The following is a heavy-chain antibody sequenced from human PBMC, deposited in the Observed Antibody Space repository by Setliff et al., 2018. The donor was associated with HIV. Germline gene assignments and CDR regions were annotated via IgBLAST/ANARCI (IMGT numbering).Heavy chain of an antibody. J-gene: IGHJ3*01. CDR1: GDSIIDSY. CDR2: IHSTGRT. V-gene: IGHV4-4*09. CDR3: ARLSVVIHDTFDA. D-gene: IGHD3-22*01. Sequence: SETLSLTCTVSGDSIIDSYWSWVRQPPGKGLEWIGYIHSTGRTNYSPSLKSRVTTSVDTSKNHFSLRLRSVTAADTAVYYCARLSVVIHDTFDAWGHGTMVTVSS.